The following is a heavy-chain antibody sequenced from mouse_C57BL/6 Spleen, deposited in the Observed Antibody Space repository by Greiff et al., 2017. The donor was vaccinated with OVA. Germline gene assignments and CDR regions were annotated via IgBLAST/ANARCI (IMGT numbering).Heavy chain of an antibody. V-gene: IGHV1-54*01. CDR3: ARKSYYYGSSYVHY. CDR1: GYAFTNYL. CDR2: INPGSGGT. Sequence: QVQLQQSGAELVRPGTSVKVSCKASGYAFTNYLIEWVKQRPGQGLEWIGVINPGSGGTNYNEKFKGKATLTADKSSSTAYMQLSSLTSEDSAVYFCARKSYYYGSSYVHYWGQGTTLTVSS. D-gene: IGHD1-1*01. J-gene: IGHJ2*01.